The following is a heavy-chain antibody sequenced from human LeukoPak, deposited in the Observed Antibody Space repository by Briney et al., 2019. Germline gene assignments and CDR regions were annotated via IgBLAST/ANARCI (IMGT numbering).Heavy chain of an antibody. D-gene: IGHD6-6*01. Sequence: ASVKVSCKASGYTFTSYAMNWVRQAPGQGPEWMGWINTNTGNPTYAQGFTGRFVFSLDTSVSTAYLQISSLKAEDTAVYYCARVSVYSSSYWFDPWGQGTLVTVSS. V-gene: IGHV7-4-1*02. CDR1: GYTFTSYA. J-gene: IGHJ5*02. CDR3: ARVSVYSSSYWFDP. CDR2: INTNTGNP.